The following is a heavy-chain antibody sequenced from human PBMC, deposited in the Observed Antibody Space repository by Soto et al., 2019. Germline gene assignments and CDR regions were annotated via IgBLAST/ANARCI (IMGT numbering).Heavy chain of an antibody. CDR1: GGSISSGDYY. CDR2: IYYSGST. V-gene: IGHV4-30-4*01. D-gene: IGHD5-12*01. Sequence: SETLSLTCTVSGGSISSGDYYWSWIRQPPGKGREWIGYIYYSGSTYYNPSLKSRVTISVDTSKNQFSLKLSSVTAADTAVYYCARGEAVATIFTYYYYYGMDVWGQGTTVIVSS. CDR3: ARGEAVATIFTYYYYYGMDV. J-gene: IGHJ6*02.